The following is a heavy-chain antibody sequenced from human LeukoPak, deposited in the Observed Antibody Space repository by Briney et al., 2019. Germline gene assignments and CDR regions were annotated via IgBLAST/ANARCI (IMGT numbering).Heavy chain of an antibody. Sequence: GGSLRLSCAASGFTFSTYSMNWVRQAPGKGLEWVSCISSGGRSIHYAGSVKGRFTISRDNAKNSLSLQMNSLRDEDTAVYYCARDWYDPDAFDIGGLGTMVTVSS. D-gene: IGHD1-14*01. V-gene: IGHV3-48*02. CDR1: GFTFSTYS. CDR3: ARDWYDPDAFDI. CDR2: ISSGGRSI. J-gene: IGHJ3*02.